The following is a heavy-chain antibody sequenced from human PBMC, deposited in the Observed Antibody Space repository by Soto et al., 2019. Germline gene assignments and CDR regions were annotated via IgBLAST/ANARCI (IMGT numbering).Heavy chain of an antibody. CDR1: GFTFSSSP. Sequence: QVQLVESGGGVVQPGRSLRLSCEASGFTFSSSPMHWVRQAPGKGLEWVAVISYDGIIKVYADSVQGRFTISRDISKNTWYLQMNSLRTEDTAVYYCVRDKIRGPPADCDDWGQGTLVTVSS. V-gene: IGHV3-30-3*01. CDR3: VRDKIRGPPADCDD. J-gene: IGHJ4*02. CDR2: ISYDGIIK.